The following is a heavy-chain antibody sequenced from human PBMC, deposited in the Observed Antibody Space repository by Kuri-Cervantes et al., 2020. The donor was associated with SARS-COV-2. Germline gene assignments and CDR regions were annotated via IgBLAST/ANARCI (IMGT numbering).Heavy chain of an antibody. D-gene: IGHD6-13*01. Sequence: GGSLRLSCAASGFTFSSYAMRWVRQAPGKGLEWVSTISNSGGSTYYADSMKGRFTISRDNSKNTLYLQMNSLRADDTAVYYCAKSMSIAAPASDYWGQGTLVTVSS. CDR1: GFTFSSYA. CDR3: AKSMSIAAPASDY. CDR2: ISNSGGST. V-gene: IGHV3-23*01. J-gene: IGHJ4*02.